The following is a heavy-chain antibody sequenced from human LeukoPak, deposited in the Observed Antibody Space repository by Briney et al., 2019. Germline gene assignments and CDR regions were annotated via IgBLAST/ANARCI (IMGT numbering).Heavy chain of an antibody. CDR3: ARVRSGWYFDY. D-gene: IGHD6-19*01. CDR1: AGSISSISYY. Sequence: PSETLSLTCTVSAGSISSISYYWGWLRQPPGEGLEWIGSVYYSGTTQYNPSLKSRVTISVDTSKNQFSLKLNSVAAADSAVYYCARVRSGWYFDYWAQGTLVTVSS. CDR2: VYYSGTT. J-gene: IGHJ4*02. V-gene: IGHV4-39*07.